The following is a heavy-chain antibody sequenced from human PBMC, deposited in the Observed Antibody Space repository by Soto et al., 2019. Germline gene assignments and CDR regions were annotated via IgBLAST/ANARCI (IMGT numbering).Heavy chain of an antibody. CDR1: GFTFRSYA. Sequence: VQLLESGGALVQPGGSLRLSCEASGFTFRSYAMSWVRQAPGKGLEWVSAISDNGGNTYYPDAVRGRFTSSRDNSKNTLFLQMNSVRAEDTAVYYCAKDFSYDSSGVLDYWGQGTLVTVSS. CDR2: ISDNGGNT. J-gene: IGHJ4*02. D-gene: IGHD3-22*01. CDR3: AKDFSYDSSGVLDY. V-gene: IGHV3-23*01.